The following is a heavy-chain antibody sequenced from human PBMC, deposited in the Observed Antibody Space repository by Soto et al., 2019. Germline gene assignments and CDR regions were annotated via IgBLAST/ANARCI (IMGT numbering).Heavy chain of an antibody. Sequence: QVHLQQWGAGLLKPSETLSLTCGVYGGSFSGYYWSWIRQPPGKGLEWIGEINPSGGTNYNPSLKSRVNISVNTPKNQFPLKVASGTAAGTAGFYRSSVRASRGQRYFDSWGQGTLVTVSS. CDR3: SSVRASRGQRYFDS. J-gene: IGHJ4*02. D-gene: IGHD2-15*01. CDR1: GGSFSGYY. CDR2: INPSGGT. V-gene: IGHV4-34*01.